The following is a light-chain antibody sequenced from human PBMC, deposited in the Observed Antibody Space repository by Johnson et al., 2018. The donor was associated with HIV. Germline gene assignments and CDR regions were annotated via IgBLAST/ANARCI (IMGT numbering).Light chain of an antibody. CDR3: GTWDSSLSAYV. Sequence: SVLTQPPSVSAAPGQKVTISCSGSSSNIGNNYVSWYQQLTGTATKLLIYENNKRPSGIPDRFSGSKSGTSATLGITGLKTGDEADYYCGTWDSSLSAYVFGTWTKVTFL. J-gene: IGLJ1*01. CDR2: ENN. V-gene: IGLV1-51*02. CDR1: SSNIGNNY.